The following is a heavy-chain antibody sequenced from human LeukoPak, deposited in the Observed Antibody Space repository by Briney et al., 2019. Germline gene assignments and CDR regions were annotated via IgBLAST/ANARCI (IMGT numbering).Heavy chain of an antibody. J-gene: IGHJ4*02. V-gene: IGHV3-30*04. Sequence: GGSLRLSCVGSGFTFSNYAMSWVRQAPGKGLEWVAVISYDGSNKYYADSVKGRFTISRDNSKNTLYLQMNSLRAEDTAVYYCATSNGYGYRPFDYWGQGTLVTVSP. CDR1: GFTFSNYA. CDR3: ATSNGYGYRPFDY. D-gene: IGHD5-18*01. CDR2: ISYDGSNK.